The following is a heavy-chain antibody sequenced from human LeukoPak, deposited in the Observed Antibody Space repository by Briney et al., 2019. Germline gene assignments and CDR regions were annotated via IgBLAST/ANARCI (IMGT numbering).Heavy chain of an antibody. CDR1: GGSITGYY. Sequence: PSETLSLTCTVSGGSITGYYWSWIRQPPGKGLEWIGSVYYSGSTYYNPSLKSRLIMSVDTSKDQFSLQLISVTAADTAVYYCARSIFRRFGESPGDFDYWGQGTLVTVSS. V-gene: IGHV4-59*01. CDR2: VYYSGST. J-gene: IGHJ4*02. CDR3: ARSIFRRFGESPGDFDY. D-gene: IGHD3-10*01.